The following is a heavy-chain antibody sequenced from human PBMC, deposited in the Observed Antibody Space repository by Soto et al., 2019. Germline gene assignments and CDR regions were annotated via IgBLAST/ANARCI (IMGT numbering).Heavy chain of an antibody. CDR1: GCSISSYY. D-gene: IGHD4-17*01. CDR2: IYYSGST. CDR3: ARQNDYGDYVDY. V-gene: IGHV4-59*08. Sequence: SETLSLXCTVSGCSISSYYWSWIRQPPGKGLEWIGYIYYSGSTNYNPSLKSRVTISVDTSKNQFSLKLSSVTAADTAVYYCARQNDYGDYVDYWGQGTLVNVSS. J-gene: IGHJ4*02.